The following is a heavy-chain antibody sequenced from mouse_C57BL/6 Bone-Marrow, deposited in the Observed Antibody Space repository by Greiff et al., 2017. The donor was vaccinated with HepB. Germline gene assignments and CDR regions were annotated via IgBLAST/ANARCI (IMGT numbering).Heavy chain of an antibody. Sequence: VQLVESGTELVQPGASVKLSCKASGYTFTSYWIHWVKQRPGQGLEWIGNINPNNGGSNYNEKFKNKATLTVDKSSSTTYMQLSSLTSEDSAVYFCARSGVYGSSLYWYFDVWGTGTTVTVSS. CDR2: INPNNGGS. D-gene: IGHD1-1*01. CDR1: GYTFTSYW. J-gene: IGHJ1*03. CDR3: ARSGVYGSSLYWYFDV. V-gene: IGHV1-53*01.